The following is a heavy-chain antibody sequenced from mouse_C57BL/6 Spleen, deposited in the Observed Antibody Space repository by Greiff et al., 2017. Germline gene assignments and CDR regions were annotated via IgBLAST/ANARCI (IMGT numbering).Heavy chain of an antibody. CDR1: GFTFSDYG. V-gene: IGHV5-17*01. J-gene: IGHJ4*01. Sequence: EVQGVESGGGLVKPGGSLKFSCAASGFTFSDYGMHWVRQAPEKGLEWVAYISSGSSTIYYADTVKGRFTISRDNAKNTLFLQMTSLRSEDTAMYYCARGNPYYAMDYWGQGTSVTVSS. D-gene: IGHD2-1*01. CDR3: ARGNPYYAMDY. CDR2: ISSGSSTI.